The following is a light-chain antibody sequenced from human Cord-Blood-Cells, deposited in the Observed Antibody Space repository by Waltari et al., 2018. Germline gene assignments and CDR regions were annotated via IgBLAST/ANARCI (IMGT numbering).Light chain of an antibody. CDR2: GAS. CDR3: QQYGSSPRT. J-gene: IGKJ1*01. V-gene: IGKV3-20*01. Sequence: EIVLTQSPGTLSLSPGERATLSCRASQSVSSSYLAWYQQKPRQAPRLLIYGASSRATCIPDRFSGSGSGTDFTLTISRLEPEDFAVYYCQQYGSSPRTFGQGTKVEIK. CDR1: QSVSSSY.